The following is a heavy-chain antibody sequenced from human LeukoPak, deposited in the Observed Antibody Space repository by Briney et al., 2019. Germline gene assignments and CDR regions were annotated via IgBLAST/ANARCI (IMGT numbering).Heavy chain of an antibody. J-gene: IGHJ4*02. D-gene: IGHD1-26*01. CDR1: GFTVSSNY. V-gene: IGHV3-23*01. CDR2: ISGSGDRT. Sequence: PGGSLRLSCAASGFTVSSNYMIWVRQAPGKGLEWVSAISGSGDRTYYADSVKGRFTISRDNSKNTLYLQINSLRAEDTAVYYCAKPSSGNYPPTGYWGQGTLVTVSS. CDR3: AKPSSGNYPPTGY.